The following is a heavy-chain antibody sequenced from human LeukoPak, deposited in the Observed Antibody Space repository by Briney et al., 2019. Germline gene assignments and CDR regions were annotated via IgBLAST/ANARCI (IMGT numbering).Heavy chain of an antibody. CDR1: GFTFSSYW. CDR2: IQQDGNEK. CDR3: ARDPAAGTFPYYYYYMDV. D-gene: IGHD6-13*01. V-gene: IGHV3-7*01. Sequence: GGSLRLSCAASGFTFSSYWMSWVRQAPGKGLEWVANIQQDGNEKYYVDSVKGRFTISRDNSKNTLYLQMNSLRAADTAVYYCARDPAAGTFPYYYYYMDVWGKGTTVTVSS. J-gene: IGHJ6*03.